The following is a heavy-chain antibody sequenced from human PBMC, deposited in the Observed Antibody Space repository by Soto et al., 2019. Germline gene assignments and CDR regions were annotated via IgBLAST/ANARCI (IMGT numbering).Heavy chain of an antibody. CDR2: INHSGST. J-gene: IGHJ4*02. Sequence: SETLSLTCAVYGGSFSGYYWSWIRQPPGKGLEWIGEINHSGSTNYNPSLKSRVTISIDRSKNQFSLKLSSVTAADTAVYYCARERVDVVPTARPDYWGQGTLVTVSS. D-gene: IGHD5-12*01. V-gene: IGHV4-34*01. CDR1: GGSFSGYY. CDR3: ARERVDVVPTARPDY.